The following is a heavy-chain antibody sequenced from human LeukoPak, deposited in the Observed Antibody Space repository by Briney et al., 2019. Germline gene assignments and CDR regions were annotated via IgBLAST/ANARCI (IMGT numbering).Heavy chain of an antibody. CDR2: IWSDDRNK. J-gene: IGHJ4*02. CDR1: GFTFSSYG. CDR3: ARDYGGDAGLDS. V-gene: IGHV3-33*08. D-gene: IGHD4-23*01. Sequence: HPGGSLRLSCAASGFTFSSYGMHWVRQAPGKGLEWVALIWSDDRNKYYADSVKGQFTISRDNSKNTLYLQMNSLRAEDTAVYYCARDYGGDAGLDSWGQGTLVTVSS.